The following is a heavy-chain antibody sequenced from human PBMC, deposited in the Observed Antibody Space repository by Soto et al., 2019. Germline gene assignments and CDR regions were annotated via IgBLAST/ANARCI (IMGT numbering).Heavy chain of an antibody. D-gene: IGHD3-10*01. CDR1: GFTFSDFD. J-gene: IGHJ6*02. CDR3: ARELRLRGINNFSGMDV. Sequence: GGSLRLSCAASGFTFSDFDINWVRQAPGKGLEWISYITYSGSTVYYADSVRGRFATSRDNAKNSLYLQMNSLRAEDTGVYYCARELRLRGINNFSGMDVWGQGTTVTVSS. CDR2: ITYSGSTV. V-gene: IGHV3-48*03.